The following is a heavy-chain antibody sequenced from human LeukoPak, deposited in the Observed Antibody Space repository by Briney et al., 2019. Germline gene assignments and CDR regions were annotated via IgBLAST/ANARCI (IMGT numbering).Heavy chain of an antibody. CDR3: AELGITMIGGV. Sequence: GGSLRLSCAASGFTFLTYSMNWVRQAPGKGLEWVSSISSTSSSYIYYADSVKGRFTISRDNAKNSLYLQMNSLRAEDTAVYYCAELGITMIGGVWGKGTTVTISS. D-gene: IGHD3-10*02. CDR2: ISSTSSSYI. V-gene: IGHV3-21*01. J-gene: IGHJ6*04. CDR1: GFTFLTYS.